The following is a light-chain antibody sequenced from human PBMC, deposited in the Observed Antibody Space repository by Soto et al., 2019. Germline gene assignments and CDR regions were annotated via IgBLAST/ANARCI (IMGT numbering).Light chain of an antibody. CDR2: GAS. CDR3: QQYGSSPFT. J-gene: IGKJ4*01. V-gene: IGKV3-20*01. Sequence: ETVLTQSPGTLSLSPGEGATLSCRASQTVKNDYLAWYQQRRGLPPRLLIFGASGRATGIPDRFSGSGSGTDFTLTITRLEPEDFAVYYCQQYGSSPFTFGGGTKVDIK. CDR1: QTVKNDY.